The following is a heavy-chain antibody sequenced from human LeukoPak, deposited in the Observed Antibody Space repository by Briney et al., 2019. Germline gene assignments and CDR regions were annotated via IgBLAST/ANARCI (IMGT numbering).Heavy chain of an antibody. Sequence: SETLSLTCTVSGGSISSYYWNWIRQPAGKGLEWIGRIHTSGSTNYNPSLKSRVTMSVDTSKNTFSLKLSPVNAADTAVYYCARVICSGGSCRFDYWGQGTLVTVSS. CDR2: IHTSGST. V-gene: IGHV4-4*07. CDR1: GGSISSYY. J-gene: IGHJ4*02. CDR3: ARVICSGGSCRFDY. D-gene: IGHD2-15*01.